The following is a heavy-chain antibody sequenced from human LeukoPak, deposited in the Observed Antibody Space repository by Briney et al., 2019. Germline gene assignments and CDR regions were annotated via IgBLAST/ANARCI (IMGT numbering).Heavy chain of an antibody. V-gene: IGHV4-61*09. J-gene: IGHJ4*02. D-gene: IGHD3-22*01. CDR1: GGSMTSGSYY. Sequence: SETLSLTCTVSGGSMTSGSYYWNWIRQSAGKGLEWLGHVYTTGSTSYNPSLKSRVTISVDTSKNQFSLKLSSVTAADTAVYYCARVPENYYDSSGYYDYWGQGTLVTVSS. CDR3: ARVPENYYDSSGYYDY. CDR2: VYTTGST.